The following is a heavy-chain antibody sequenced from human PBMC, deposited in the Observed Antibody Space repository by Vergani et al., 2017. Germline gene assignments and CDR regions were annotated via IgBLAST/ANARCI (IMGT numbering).Heavy chain of an antibody. J-gene: IGHJ5*02. D-gene: IGHD3-16*01. V-gene: IGHV1-18*04. CDR1: GYTFTSYG. CDR2: ISAYNGNT. CDR3: AGDSGGYGWGSYEAWFDP. Sequence: QVQLVQSGAEVKKPGASVKVSCKASGYTFTSYGISWVRQAPGQGLEWMGWISAYNGNTNYAQKLQGRVTMTTDTSTSTAYMELRSLRSDDTAVYYCAGDSGGYGWGSYEAWFDPWGQGTLVTVSS.